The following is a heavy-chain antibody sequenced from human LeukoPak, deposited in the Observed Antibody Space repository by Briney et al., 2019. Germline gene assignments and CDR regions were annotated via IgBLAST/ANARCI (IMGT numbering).Heavy chain of an antibody. CDR2: INPNSGGT. CDR1: GYTFTGYY. V-gene: IGHV1-2*02. J-gene: IGHJ4*02. D-gene: IGHD3-22*01. CDR3: ASENYYDSSGYYAYNY. Sequence: ASVKVSCKASGYTFTGYYMHWVRQASGQGLEWMGWINPNSGGTNYAQKFQGRVTMTRDTSISTAYMELSRLRSDDTAVYYCASENYYDSSGYYAYNYWGQGTLVTVSS.